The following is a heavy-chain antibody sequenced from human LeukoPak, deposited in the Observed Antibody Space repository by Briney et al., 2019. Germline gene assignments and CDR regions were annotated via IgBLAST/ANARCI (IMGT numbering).Heavy chain of an antibody. V-gene: IGHV3-30*04. D-gene: IGHD3-9*01. CDR2: ISYDGRNK. Sequence: GRSLRLSCAASGFTFSSYAMHWVRQAPGKGLEWVAFISYDGRNKYYADSVKGRFTISRDNSKNTLFLQMNSLRAEDTAVYYCAKGYYEIHDAFDIWGQGTMVTVSS. CDR3: AKGYYEIHDAFDI. CDR1: GFTFSSYA. J-gene: IGHJ3*02.